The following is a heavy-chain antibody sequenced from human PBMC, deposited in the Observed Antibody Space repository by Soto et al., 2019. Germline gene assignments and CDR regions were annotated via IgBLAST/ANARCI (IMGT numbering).Heavy chain of an antibody. CDR1: GGSFSGYY. V-gene: IGHV4-34*01. D-gene: IGHD6-13*01. J-gene: IGHJ5*02. CDR3: ARAYSSSRDWFDP. CDR2: INHSGST. Sequence: QVQLQQWGAGLLKPSETLSLTCAVYGGSFSGYYWSWIRQPPGKGLEWIGEINHSGSTNYNPSLKIRVTISVDTSKNQFSLKLSSVTAADTAVYYCARAYSSSRDWFDPWGQGTLVTVSS.